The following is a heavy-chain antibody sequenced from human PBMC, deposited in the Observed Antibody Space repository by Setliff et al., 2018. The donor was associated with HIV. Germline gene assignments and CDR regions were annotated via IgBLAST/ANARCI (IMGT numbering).Heavy chain of an antibody. Sequence: LSLPCAVYGGSFNGYYWSWIRQPPGKGLEWIGEINHSGSTNYNPSLKSRVTMSVDKSKNQFSMRLSSVTAADTAVYYCARARRAGSGPKYFPHWGQGTLVTV. CDR2: INHSGST. V-gene: IGHV4-34*01. CDR1: GGSFNGYY. CDR3: ARARRAGSGPKYFPH. J-gene: IGHJ1*01. D-gene: IGHD2-15*01.